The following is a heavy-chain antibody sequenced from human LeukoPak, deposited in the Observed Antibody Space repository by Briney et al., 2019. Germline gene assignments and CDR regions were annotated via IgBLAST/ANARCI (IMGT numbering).Heavy chain of an antibody. CDR2: INHSGST. Sequence: SETLSLTCAVYGGSFSGYYWSWIRQPPGKGLEWIGEINHSGSTNYNPSLKSRVTISVDTSKNQISLKLRPVTAADTAVYYCARSTRWDPPDYWGQGTLVTVSS. CDR1: GGSFSGYY. CDR3: ARSTRWDPPDY. J-gene: IGHJ4*02. D-gene: IGHD2-2*01. V-gene: IGHV4-34*01.